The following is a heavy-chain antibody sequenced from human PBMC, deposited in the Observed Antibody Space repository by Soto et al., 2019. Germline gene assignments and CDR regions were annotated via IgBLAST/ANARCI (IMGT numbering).Heavy chain of an antibody. CDR1: GFTFSSYA. CDR2: ISYDGSNK. V-gene: IGHV3-30*04. Sequence: GGSLRLSCAASGFTFSSYAMHWVRQAPGKGLEWVAVISYDGSNKYYADSVKGRFTISRDNSKNTLYLQMNSLRAEDTAVYYCARDSESVGATIHAFDIWGQGTRVTVSS. CDR3: ARDSESVGATIHAFDI. D-gene: IGHD1-26*01. J-gene: IGHJ3*02.